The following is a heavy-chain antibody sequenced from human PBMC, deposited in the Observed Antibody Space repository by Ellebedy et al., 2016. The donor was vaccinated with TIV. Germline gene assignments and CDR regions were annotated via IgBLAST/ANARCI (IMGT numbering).Heavy chain of an antibody. CDR3: ARVGHYSGKEYFDY. Sequence: SETLSLXXAVYGGSFTHYYWSWIRQSPGKGLEWIGEINHSRNTYYNPSLKSRVTISVDTSKNQFSLKLNSVTAADTAVYYCARVGHYSGKEYFDYWGQGTLVPVSS. CDR1: GGSFTHYY. CDR2: INHSRNT. D-gene: IGHD4-23*01. J-gene: IGHJ4*02. V-gene: IGHV4-34*01.